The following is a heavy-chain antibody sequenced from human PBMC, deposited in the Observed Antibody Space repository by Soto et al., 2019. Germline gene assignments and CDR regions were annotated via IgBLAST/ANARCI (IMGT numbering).Heavy chain of an antibody. Sequence: SETLSLTCTVSGGSISSSSYYWGWIRQPPGKGLEWIGSIYYSGSTYYNPSLKSRVTISVDTSKNQFSLKLSSVTAADTAVYYCAVSGGSCDPVGCLGYYYGMDVWGQGTTVTVSS. CDR1: GGSISSSSYY. D-gene: IGHD2-15*01. V-gene: IGHV4-39*01. J-gene: IGHJ6*02. CDR2: IYYSGST. CDR3: AVSGGSCDPVGCLGYYYGMDV.